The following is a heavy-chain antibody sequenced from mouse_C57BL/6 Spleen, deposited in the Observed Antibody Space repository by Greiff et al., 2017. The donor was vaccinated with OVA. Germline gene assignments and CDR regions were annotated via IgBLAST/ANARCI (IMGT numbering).Heavy chain of an antibody. CDR2: IYPSDSET. CDR3: ARGDGYYVDY. D-gene: IGHD2-3*01. J-gene: IGHJ4*01. Sequence: VKLQQPGAELVRPGSSVKLSCKASGYTFTSYWMDWVKQRPGQGLEWIGNIYPSDSETHYNQKFKDKATLTVDKSSSTAYMQLSSLTSEDSAVYYCARGDGYYVDYWGQGTSVTVSS. CDR1: GYTFTSYW. V-gene: IGHV1-61*01.